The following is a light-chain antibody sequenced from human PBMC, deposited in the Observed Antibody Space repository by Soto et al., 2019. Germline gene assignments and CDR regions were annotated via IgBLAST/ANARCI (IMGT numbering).Light chain of an antibody. CDR3: QQFDYSRT. CDR1: QSISSW. CDR2: DAS. Sequence: DIQMTQSPSTLSASVGDRVTITCRASQSISSWLAWYQQKPGKAPKLLIYDASSLESGVPSRFSGSGSGTEFTLTISSLQPDDFATYYCQQFDYSRTFGQGTKVDNK. J-gene: IGKJ1*01. V-gene: IGKV1-5*01.